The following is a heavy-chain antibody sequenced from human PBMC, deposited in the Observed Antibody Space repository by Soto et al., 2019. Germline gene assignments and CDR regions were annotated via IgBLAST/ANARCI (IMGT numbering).Heavy chain of an antibody. CDR2: IYYSGST. V-gene: IGHV4-31*03. CDR3: ARENVDTAMSVDY. J-gene: IGHJ4*02. CDR1: GGSISSGGYY. Sequence: QVQLQESGPGLVKPSQTLSLTCTVSGGSISSGGYYWSWIRQHPGKGLEWIGYIYYSGSTYYNPSLKSRVTIAVDASKNHFSLKLSSVTAADTAVYYCARENVDTAMSVDYWGQGTLVTVSS. D-gene: IGHD5-18*01.